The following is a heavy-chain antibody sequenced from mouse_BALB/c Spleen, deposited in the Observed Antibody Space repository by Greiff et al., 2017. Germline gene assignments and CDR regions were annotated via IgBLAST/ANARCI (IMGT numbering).Heavy chain of an antibody. V-gene: IGHV3-8*02. Sequence: EVKLMESGPSLVKPSQTLSLTCSVTGDSITSGYWNWIRKFPGNKLEYMGYISYSGSTYYNPSLKSRISITRDTSKNQYYLQLNSVTTEDTATYYCARHDGYYGYYAMDYWGQGTSVTVSS. CDR1: GDSITSGY. CDR3: ARHDGYYGYYAMDY. J-gene: IGHJ4*01. CDR2: ISYSGST. D-gene: IGHD2-3*01.